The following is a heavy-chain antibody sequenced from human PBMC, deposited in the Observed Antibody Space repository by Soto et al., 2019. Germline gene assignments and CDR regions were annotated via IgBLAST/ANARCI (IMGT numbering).Heavy chain of an antibody. J-gene: IGHJ4*02. CDR1: GYTFTSYG. CDR3: AREKYDYIWGSYRYQGTYYFDY. V-gene: IGHV1-18*01. CDR2: ISDYNGNT. D-gene: IGHD3-16*02. Sequence: QVQLVQSGAEVKKPGASVKVSCKASGYTFTSYGISWVRQAPGQGLEWMGWISDYNGNTNYAQKLQGRVTMTTDTSTSKAYMELRSLRSDDTAVYYCAREKYDYIWGSYRYQGTYYFDYWGQGTLVTVSS.